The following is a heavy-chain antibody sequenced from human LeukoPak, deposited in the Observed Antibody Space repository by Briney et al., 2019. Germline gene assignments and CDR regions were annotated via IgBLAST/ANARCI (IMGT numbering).Heavy chain of an antibody. CDR3: TRAGQQLVRRHSPTDY. J-gene: IGHJ4*02. V-gene: IGHV1-2*02. D-gene: IGHD6-13*01. CDR1: GYTFTGYY. Sequence: ASVKVSCTASGYTFTGYYMHWVRQAPGQGLEWMGWINPNSGGTNYAQKFQGRVTMTRDTSISTAYMELSRLRSDDTAVYYCTRAGQQLVRRHSPTDYWGQGTLVTVSS. CDR2: INPNSGGT.